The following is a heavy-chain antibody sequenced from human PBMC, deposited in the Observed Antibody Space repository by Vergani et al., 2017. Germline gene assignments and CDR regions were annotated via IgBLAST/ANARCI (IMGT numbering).Heavy chain of an antibody. CDR3: AKVVGYDRSGYYQYYFDY. CDR2: ISGSGGST. Sequence: EVQLLESGGGLVQPGGSLRLSCAASGFTFSSYAMSWVRQAPGKGLEWVSAISGSGGSTYYADSVKGRFTISRDNSKNTLYLQMNSLRAEDTAVYYCAKVVGYDRSGYYQYYFDYWGQGTLVTVSS. CDR1: GFTFSSYA. J-gene: IGHJ4*02. D-gene: IGHD3-22*01. V-gene: IGHV3-23*01.